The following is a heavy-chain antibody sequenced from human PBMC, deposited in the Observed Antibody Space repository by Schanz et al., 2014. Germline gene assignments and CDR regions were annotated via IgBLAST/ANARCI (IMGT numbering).Heavy chain of an antibody. CDR3: AKSLESCPGGRCSRGYFDY. V-gene: IGHV3-23*04. Sequence: EVQLVESGGGLVQPGGSLRLSCTASGFSVGNKYMNWVRQAPGKGLEWVSAISGRDGSTYYADSVRGRFTISRDNFKGALYLQMSSLRAEDTAVYYCAKSLESCPGGRCSRGYFDYWGQGTLVTVSS. D-gene: IGHD2-8*02. CDR2: ISGRDGST. J-gene: IGHJ4*02. CDR1: GFSVGNKY.